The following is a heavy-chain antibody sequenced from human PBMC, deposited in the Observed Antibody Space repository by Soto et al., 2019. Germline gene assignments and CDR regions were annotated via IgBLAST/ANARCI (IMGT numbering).Heavy chain of an antibody. D-gene: IGHD3-10*01. CDR3: ARDRGSGSYFDY. J-gene: IGHJ4*02. CDR2: TRNKANSYTT. V-gene: IGHV3-72*01. CDR1: GFTFSDHY. Sequence: GGSLRLSCAASGFTFSDHYMDWVRQAPGKGLEWVGRTRNKANSYTTEYAASVKGRFTISRDDSKNSLYLQMNSLKTEDTAVYYCARDRGSGSYFDYWGQGTLVTVSS.